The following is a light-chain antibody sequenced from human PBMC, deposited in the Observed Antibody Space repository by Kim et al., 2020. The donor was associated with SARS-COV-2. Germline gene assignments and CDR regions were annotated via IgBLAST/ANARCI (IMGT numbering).Light chain of an antibody. Sequence: SLSPRQRATLSCRASQSVSRYLAWYQQKPGQAPRLLIYDASNRATGIPARFSGSGSGTDFTLTISSLEPEDFAVYYCQQRSNWPVTFGQGTKLEI. CDR2: DAS. CDR1: QSVSRY. J-gene: IGKJ2*01. V-gene: IGKV3-11*01. CDR3: QQRSNWPVT.